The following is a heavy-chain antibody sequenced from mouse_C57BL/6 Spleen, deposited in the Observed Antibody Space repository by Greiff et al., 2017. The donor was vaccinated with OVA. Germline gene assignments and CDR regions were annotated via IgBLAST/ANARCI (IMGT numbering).Heavy chain of an antibody. D-gene: IGHD4-1*01. CDR3: ARELGPGVFFAY. CDR2: IYPGSGST. V-gene: IGHV1-55*01. J-gene: IGHJ3*01. Sequence: VQLQQPGAELVKPGASVKMSCKASGYTFTSYWITWVKQRPGQGLEWIGDIYPGSGSTNYNEKFKSKATLTVDTSSSTAYMQLSSLTSEESAVYYCARELGPGVFFAYWGQGTLVTVSA. CDR1: GYTFTSYW.